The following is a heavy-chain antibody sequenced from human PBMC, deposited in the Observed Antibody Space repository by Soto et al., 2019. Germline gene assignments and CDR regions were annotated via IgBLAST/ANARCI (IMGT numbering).Heavy chain of an antibody. D-gene: IGHD1-1*01. J-gene: IGHJ4*02. Sequence: QVHLVQSGAEVKKPGASVKVSCKGSGYAVTTYGITWVLQAPGQGLEWMGWISAHNGNTNYAQKLQGRVTVTRDTSTSTAYMELRSLRSDDTAVYYCARGRYGDYWGQGALVTVSS. CDR3: ARGRYGDY. CDR1: GYAVTTYG. V-gene: IGHV1-18*01. CDR2: ISAHNGNT.